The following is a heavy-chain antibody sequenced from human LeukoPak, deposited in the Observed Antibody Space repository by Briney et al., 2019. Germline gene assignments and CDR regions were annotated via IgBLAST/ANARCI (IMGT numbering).Heavy chain of an antibody. D-gene: IGHD1-26*01. CDR2: IKTKTDGGTT. Sequence: GGSLRLSCAASGFTFSNAWMSWVRQAPGKGLKWVGRIKTKTDGGTTDYAAPVKGRSTISRDDSKNTLYLQMNSLKPEDTAIYYCTTVRELLTNHYYFGMDVWGRGTTVTVSS. V-gene: IGHV3-15*01. CDR1: GFTFSNAW. CDR3: TTVRELLTNHYYFGMDV. J-gene: IGHJ6*02.